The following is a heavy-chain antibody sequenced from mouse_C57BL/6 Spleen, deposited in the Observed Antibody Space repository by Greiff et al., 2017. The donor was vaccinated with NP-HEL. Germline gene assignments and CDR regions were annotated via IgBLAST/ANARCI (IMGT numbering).Heavy chain of an antibody. D-gene: IGHD2-3*01. CDR2: ISDGGSYT. CDR3: ARDPSIYDGYYVGSYYFDY. V-gene: IGHV5-4*01. CDR1: GFTFSSYA. Sequence: EVKLMESGGGLVKPGGSLKLSCAASGFTFSSYAMSWVRQTPEKRLEWVATISDGGSYTYYPDNVKGRFTISRDNAKNNLYLQMSHLKSEDTAMYYCARDPSIYDGYYVGSYYFDYWGQGTTLTVSS. J-gene: IGHJ2*01.